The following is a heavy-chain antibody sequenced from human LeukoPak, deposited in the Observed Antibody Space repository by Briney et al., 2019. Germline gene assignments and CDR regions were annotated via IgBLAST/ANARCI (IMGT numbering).Heavy chain of an antibody. J-gene: IGHJ4*02. CDR2: IYYSGST. Sequence: PSETLPLTCTVSGGSISSYYWSWIRQPPGKGLEWIGYIYYSGSTNYNPSLRSRVTISVDTSKNQFSLKLSSVTAADTAVYYCARTGGIAAAATGFDYWGQGTLVTVSS. CDR3: ARTGGIAAAATGFDY. CDR1: GGSISSYY. V-gene: IGHV4-59*01. D-gene: IGHD6-13*01.